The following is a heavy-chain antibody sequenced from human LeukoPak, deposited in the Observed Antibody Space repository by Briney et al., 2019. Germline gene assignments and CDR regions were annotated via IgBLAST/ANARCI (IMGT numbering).Heavy chain of an antibody. CDR3: ARDTYCSGGSCYVSWFDP. CDR2: INPNSGGT. D-gene: IGHD2-15*01. J-gene: IGHJ5*02. CDR1: GYTFTGYY. V-gene: IGHV1-2*02. Sequence: ASVKVSCKASGYTFTGYYMHWVRQAPGQGLEWTGWINPNSGGTNYAQKLQGRVTMTTDTSTSTAYMELRSLRSDDTAVYYCARDTYCSGGSCYVSWFDPWGQGTLVTVSS.